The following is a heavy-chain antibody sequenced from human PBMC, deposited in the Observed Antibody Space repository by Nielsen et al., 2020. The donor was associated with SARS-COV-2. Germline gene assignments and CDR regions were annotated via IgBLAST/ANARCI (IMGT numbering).Heavy chain of an antibody. V-gene: IGHV3-30-3*01. J-gene: IGHJ5*01. CDR3: ARDGSGLDS. CDR1: GFTFSDYA. CDR2: TSHDENNK. Sequence: GESLKISCAASGFTFSDYAMHWVRRPPGKGLEWVAVTSHDENNKYYADSVQGRFTISRDNSQNTLFLQMNSLRAEDTAVYYCARDGSGLDSWGQGTLVTVSS. D-gene: IGHD1-26*01.